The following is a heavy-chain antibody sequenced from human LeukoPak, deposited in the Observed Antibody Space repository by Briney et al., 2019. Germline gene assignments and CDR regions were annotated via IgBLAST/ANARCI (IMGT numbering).Heavy chain of an antibody. V-gene: IGHV3-21*01. Sequence: GGSLRLSCAASGFTVSSYSMNWVRQAPGKGLEWVSSITSSSTYIYYADSVKGRFTISRDNAKNSLYLQMNSLKTEDTAVYYCARDSSIQSLDPWGQGTLVTVSS. CDR3: ARDSSIQSLDP. D-gene: IGHD5-18*01. J-gene: IGHJ5*02. CDR1: GFTVSSYS. CDR2: ITSSSTYI.